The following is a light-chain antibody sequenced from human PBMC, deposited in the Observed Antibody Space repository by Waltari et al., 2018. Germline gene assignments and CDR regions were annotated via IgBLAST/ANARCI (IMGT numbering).Light chain of an antibody. V-gene: IGLV2-23*02. J-gene: IGLJ3*02. Sequence: QSALTQSASVPGSPGQSITISCTGPSRDVGAYNLVFWYQQLPGRAPKLILSGVTKRPSGISDRFSGSKSGNTASLTISGLQSEDEADYYCSSYTQSRTRVFGGGTKLTVL. CDR3: SSYTQSRTRV. CDR1: SRDVGAYNL. CDR2: GVT.